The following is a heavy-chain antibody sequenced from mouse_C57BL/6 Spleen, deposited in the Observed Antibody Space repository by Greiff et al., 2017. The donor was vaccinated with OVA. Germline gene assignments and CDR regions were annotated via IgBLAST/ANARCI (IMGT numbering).Heavy chain of an antibody. CDR3: AREAYYDYDGGYYFDY. CDR2: ISSGGSYT. Sequence: EVHLVESGGDLVKPGGSLKLSCAASGFTFSSYGMSWVRQTPDKRLEWVATISSGGSYTYYPDSVKGRFTISRDNAKNTLYLQMSSLKSEDTAMYYCAREAYYDYDGGYYFDYWGQGTTLTVSS. D-gene: IGHD2-4*01. V-gene: IGHV5-6*01. CDR1: GFTFSSYG. J-gene: IGHJ2*01.